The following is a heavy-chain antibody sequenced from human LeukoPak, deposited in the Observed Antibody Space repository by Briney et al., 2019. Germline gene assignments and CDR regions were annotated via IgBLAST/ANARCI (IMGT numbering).Heavy chain of an antibody. Sequence: AGGSLRLSCVASGLTFSSHAMNWVRQAPGKGLEWVSAIPGSGGTTYYADSVKGRFTISRDNSKNTLYLQMNSLRAEDTAVYYCAKRDSYGWHFDFWGQGTLVTVSS. J-gene: IGHJ4*02. CDR2: IPGSGGTT. V-gene: IGHV3-23*01. D-gene: IGHD5-18*01. CDR1: GLTFSSHA. CDR3: AKRDSYGWHFDF.